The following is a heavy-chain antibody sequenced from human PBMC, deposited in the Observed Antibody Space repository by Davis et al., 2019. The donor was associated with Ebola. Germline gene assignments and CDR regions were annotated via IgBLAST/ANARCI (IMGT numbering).Heavy chain of an antibody. CDR3: ARDRPPYYYDSSGLFDY. CDR2: ISGSGGST. CDR1: GFTFSSYA. V-gene: IGHV3-23*01. J-gene: IGHJ4*02. Sequence: GESLKISCAASGFTFSSYAMSWVRQAPGKGLEWVSAISGSGGSTYYADSVKGRFTISRDNAKNSLYLQMNSLRAEDTAVYYCARDRPPYYYDSSGLFDYWGQGTLVTVSS. D-gene: IGHD3-22*01.